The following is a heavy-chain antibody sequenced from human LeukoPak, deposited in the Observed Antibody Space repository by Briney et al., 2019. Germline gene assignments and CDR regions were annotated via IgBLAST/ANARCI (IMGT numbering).Heavy chain of an antibody. CDR2: INGGGSNT. CDR3: ARGSSPDY. V-gene: IGHV3-23*01. D-gene: IGHD2-15*01. J-gene: IGHJ4*02. CDR1: GFTFSNYA. Sequence: GGSLRLSCAASGFTFSNYAMSWIRQAPGRGLDWVPTINGGGSNTFYADSVKGRFTISRDASKSTVSLQMNSLRAEDTAIYYCARGSSPDYWGQGTLVTVSS.